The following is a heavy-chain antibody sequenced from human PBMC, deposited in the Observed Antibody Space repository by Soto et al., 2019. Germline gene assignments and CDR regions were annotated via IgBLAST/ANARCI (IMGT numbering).Heavy chain of an antibody. CDR2: INPKSGGT. CDR1: GYSFTDYH. D-gene: IGHD2-8*01. CDR3: ARGDSTDCSNGVCSFFYNHDMDV. V-gene: IGHV1-2*04. J-gene: IGHJ6*02. Sequence: ASVKVSCKASGYSFTDYHIHWVRQAPGQGLEWLGRINPKSGGTSTAQKFQGWVTMTTDTSISAASMELTRLTSDDTAIYYCARGDSTDCSNGVCSFFYNHDMDVWGQGTTVTVSS.